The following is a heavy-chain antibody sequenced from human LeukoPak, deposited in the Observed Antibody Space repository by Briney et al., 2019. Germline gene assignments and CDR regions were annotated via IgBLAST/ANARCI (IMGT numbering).Heavy chain of an antibody. J-gene: IGHJ4*02. D-gene: IGHD6-6*01. CDR2: ISETGDTT. CDR3: AKDRGAARRFDY. CDR1: GFTFRSSV. V-gene: IGHV3-23*01. Sequence: GGSLRFSCAASGFTFRSSVMTWVRHAPGKRLEWVSTISETGDTTDYADSVKGRYTISRDNSNNTLYLQMNSLRAEDTATYYCAKDRGAARRFDYWGQGTLVTVSS.